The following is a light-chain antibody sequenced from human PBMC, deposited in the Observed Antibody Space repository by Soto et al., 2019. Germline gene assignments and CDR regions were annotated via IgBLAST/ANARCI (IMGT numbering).Light chain of an antibody. J-gene: IGLJ1*01. CDR2: DVS. Sequence: QSALTQPASVSGSPGQSMTISCTGTSSDFGAYNYVSWYQQHPGKAPRLMIYDVSNRPSGISTRFSGSKSGNTASLTISGLQAEDEADYFCSSYTTSSILVFGIGTKLTVL. CDR1: SSDFGAYNY. V-gene: IGLV2-14*03. CDR3: SSYTTSSILV.